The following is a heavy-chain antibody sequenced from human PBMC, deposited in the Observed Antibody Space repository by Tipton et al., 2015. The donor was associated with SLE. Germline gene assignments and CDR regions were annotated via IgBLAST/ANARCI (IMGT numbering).Heavy chain of an antibody. Sequence: TLSLTCTVSGGSISSSSYYWGWIRQPPGKGLEWIGYIYYSGSTNYNPSLKSRVTISVDTSKNQFSLKLGSVTAADTAVYYCARGLLWGAFDIWGQGTMVTVSS. V-gene: IGHV4-61*05. D-gene: IGHD3-10*01. J-gene: IGHJ3*02. CDR2: IYYSGST. CDR3: ARGLLWGAFDI. CDR1: GGSISSSSYY.